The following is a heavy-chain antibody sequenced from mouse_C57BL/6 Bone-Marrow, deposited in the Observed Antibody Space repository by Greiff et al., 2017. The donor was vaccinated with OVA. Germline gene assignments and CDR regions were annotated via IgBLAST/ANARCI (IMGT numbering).Heavy chain of an antibody. CDR1: GFTFTDYY. CDR3: ARLVTTAAMDY. D-gene: IGHD1-2*01. Sequence: EVQRVESGGGLVQPGGSLSLSCAASGFTFTDYYMSWVRQPPGKALEWLGFIRNKANGYTTEYSASVKGRFTISRDNSQSILYLQMNALRAEDSATYYCARLVTTAAMDYWGQGTSVTVSS. V-gene: IGHV7-3*01. CDR2: IRNKANGYTT. J-gene: IGHJ4*01.